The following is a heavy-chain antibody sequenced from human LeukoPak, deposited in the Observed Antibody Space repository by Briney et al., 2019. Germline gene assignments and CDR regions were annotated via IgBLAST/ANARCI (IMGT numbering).Heavy chain of an antibody. V-gene: IGHV3-43D*03. CDR2: ISWDGGGT. CDR3: ARDLRGRVDY. Sequence: GGSLRLSCAASGFTFDDYAMHWVRQAPGKGLEWVSLISWDGGGTYYADTVKGRFTISRDNSKNSLYLQMNSLRAEDTAVYYCARDLRGRVDYWGQGTLVTVSS. J-gene: IGHJ4*02. D-gene: IGHD3-10*01. CDR1: GFTFDDYA.